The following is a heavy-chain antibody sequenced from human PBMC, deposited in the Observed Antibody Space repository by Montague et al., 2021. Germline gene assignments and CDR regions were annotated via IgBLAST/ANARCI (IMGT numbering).Heavy chain of an antibody. CDR3: ARSLTSGLLAEYFQH. J-gene: IGHJ1*01. CDR1: GFTFSSYA. Sequence: SLRLSCAASGFTFSSYAMHWVRQAPGKGLEWVAVISYDGSNKYYADSVKGRSTISRDNSKNTLYLQMNSLRAEDTAVYYCARSLTSGLLAEYFQHWGQGTLVTVSS. CDR2: ISYDGSNK. V-gene: IGHV3-30-3*01. D-gene: IGHD6-19*01.